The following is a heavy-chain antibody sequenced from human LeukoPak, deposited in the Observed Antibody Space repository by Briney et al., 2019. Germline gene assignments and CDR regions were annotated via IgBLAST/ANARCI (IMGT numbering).Heavy chain of an antibody. J-gene: IGHJ4*02. Sequence: SETLSLTCTVSGGSISSGGYYWSWIRQHPGKGLEWIGYIYYSGSTYYNPSLKSRVTISVDTSKNQFSLKLSSVTAADTAVYYRVRDPANGYFDYWGQGTLVTVSS. CDR2: IYYSGST. D-gene: IGHD1-1*01. CDR3: VRDPANGYFDY. V-gene: IGHV4-31*03. CDR1: GGSISSGGYY.